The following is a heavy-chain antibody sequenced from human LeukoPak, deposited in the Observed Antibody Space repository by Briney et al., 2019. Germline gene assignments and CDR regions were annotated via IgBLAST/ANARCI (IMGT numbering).Heavy chain of an antibody. D-gene: IGHD5-24*01. CDR2: INPNSGGT. CDR3: ARAGDGYNFDWFDP. CDR1: GYTFTGYY. V-gene: IGHV1-2*02. Sequence: ASVKVSCKASGYTFTGYYMHWVRQAPGQGLEWMGWINPNSGGTNYAQKFQGSVTMTRDTSISTAYMELSRLRSDDTAVYYCARAGDGYNFDWFDPWGQGTLVTVSS. J-gene: IGHJ5*02.